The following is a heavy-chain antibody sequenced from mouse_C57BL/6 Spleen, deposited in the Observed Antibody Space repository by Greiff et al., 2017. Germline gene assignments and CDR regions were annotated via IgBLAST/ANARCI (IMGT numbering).Heavy chain of an antibody. V-gene: IGHV1-59*01. CDR1: GYTFTSYW. J-gene: IGHJ4*01. CDR3: ARWGTTVVATEAMDY. D-gene: IGHD1-1*01. Sequence: QVQLQQPGAELVRPGTSVKLSCKASGYTFTSYWMHWVKQRPGQGLEWIGVIDPSDSYTNYNQKFKGKATLTVDTSSSTAYMQLSSLTSEDSAVYYCARWGTTVVATEAMDYWGQGTSVTVSS. CDR2: IDPSDSYT.